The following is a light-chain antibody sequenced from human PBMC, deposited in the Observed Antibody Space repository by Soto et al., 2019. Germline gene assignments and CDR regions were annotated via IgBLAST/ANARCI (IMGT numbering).Light chain of an antibody. CDR3: LQYHNLWA. Sequence: ILMTQSPATVSVSPGESATLSCRASQNIYYNVAWYQQRPGQAPRLLIYHASTRATGVPARFSGSGSGTEFTLTISSLQPEDFTVYSCLQYHNLWAFGQGTKVEI. CDR1: QNIYYN. J-gene: IGKJ1*01. V-gene: IGKV3-15*01. CDR2: HAS.